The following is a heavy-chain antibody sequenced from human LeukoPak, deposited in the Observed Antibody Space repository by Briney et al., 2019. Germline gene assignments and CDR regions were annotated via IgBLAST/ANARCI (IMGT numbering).Heavy chain of an antibody. J-gene: IGHJ4*02. CDR3: AGYCSGGSCNAAGY. Sequence: GGSLRLSCAASGFTFSDYYMSWIRQAPGKGLEWVSYISSGGSTIYYADSVKGRFTTSRDNARNSLYLQMDRLRAEDTAVYYCAGYCSGGSCNAAGYWGQGTLVTVSS. D-gene: IGHD2-15*01. V-gene: IGHV3-11*01. CDR2: ISSGGSTI. CDR1: GFTFSDYY.